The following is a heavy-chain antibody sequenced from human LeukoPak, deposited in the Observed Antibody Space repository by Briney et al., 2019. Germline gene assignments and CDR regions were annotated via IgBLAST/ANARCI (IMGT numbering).Heavy chain of an antibody. V-gene: IGHV4-39*01. CDR3: ARLHVYYYGWFDP. J-gene: IGHJ5*02. CDR1: SDPITSSSYY. D-gene: IGHD2-8*01. Sequence: SETLSLTCTVSSDPITSSSYYWGWIRQPPEKGLEWVGSVYHTGKTYYNPSLKNRVTISVETSKNHFSLSLRSVTASDTAIYFCARLHVYYYGWFDPWGQGTLVTVSS. CDR2: VYHTGKT.